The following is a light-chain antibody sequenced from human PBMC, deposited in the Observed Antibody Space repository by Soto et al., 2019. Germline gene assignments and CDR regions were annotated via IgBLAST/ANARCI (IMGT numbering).Light chain of an antibody. CDR1: QRITTY. CDR3: QQTYSTPYT. Sequence: IQMTQSPSSLSASVGDRVTITCRASQRITTYLNWYQQKPGEAPKLLISTSGTLQRGVPSRFIGCGSGTDFTLTITALRPEDFATYFGQQTYSTPYTFGQGTTLQIK. CDR2: TSG. V-gene: IGKV1-39*01. J-gene: IGKJ2*01.